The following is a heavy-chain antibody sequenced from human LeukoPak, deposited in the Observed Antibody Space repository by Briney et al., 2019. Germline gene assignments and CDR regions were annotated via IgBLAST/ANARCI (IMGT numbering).Heavy chain of an antibody. CDR2: IYYSGST. Sequence: SETLSLTCTVSGGSISSGSYYWSWIRQPAGKGLEWIGYIYYSGSTNYNPSLKRGVTISVDTSKNQSSLKLSSVTAADTAVYYCARAVFSYCIGGSCPYFDYWGQGTLVTVSS. CDR3: ARAVFSYCIGGSCPYFDY. V-gene: IGHV4-61*10. CDR1: GGSISSGSYY. D-gene: IGHD2-15*01. J-gene: IGHJ4*02.